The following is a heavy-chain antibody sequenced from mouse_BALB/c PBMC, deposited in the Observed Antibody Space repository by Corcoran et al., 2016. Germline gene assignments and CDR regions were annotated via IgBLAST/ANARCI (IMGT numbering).Heavy chain of an antibody. Sequence: EVQLQQSGAELVKPGASVKLSCTASGSNIKDTYMHWVKQRPEQGLEWIGRIDPANGNTKYDPKFQGKATITADTSSNTAYLQLSSLTSEDTAVYYCARSWDVDYWGQGTTLTVSS. V-gene: IGHV14-3*02. CDR3: ARSWDVDY. J-gene: IGHJ2*01. D-gene: IGHD4-1*01. CDR1: GSNIKDTY. CDR2: IDPANGNT.